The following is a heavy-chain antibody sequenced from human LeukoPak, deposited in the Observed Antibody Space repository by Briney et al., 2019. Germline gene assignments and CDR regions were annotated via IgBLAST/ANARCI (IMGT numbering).Heavy chain of an antibody. J-gene: IGHJ4*02. CDR2: ITSSSSYI. D-gene: IGHD3-10*01. CDR3: AKVRSGSYLEGSDY. V-gene: IGHV3-21*01. CDR1: GFTFSTYN. Sequence: GGSLRLSCAASGFTFSTYNMNWVRQAPGKGLEWVSSITSSSSYIYYADSVKGRFTISRDNAKNSLYLQMNSLRAEDTAVYYCAKVRSGSYLEGSDYWGQGTLVTVSS.